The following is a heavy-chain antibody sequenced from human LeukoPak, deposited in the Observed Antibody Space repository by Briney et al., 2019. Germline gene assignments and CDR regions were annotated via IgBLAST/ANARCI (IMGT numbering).Heavy chain of an antibody. CDR3: ARENYGDSDY. J-gene: IGHJ4*02. D-gene: IGHD4-17*01. CDR1: GGSISSYY. Sequence: PSETLSLTCTVSGGSISSYYWSWIRQPPGKGLEWIGYIYYSGSTNYNPSLKSRVTISVDTSKNQFSLKLSSVTAADTAVYYCARENYGDSDYWGQGTLVTVSS. CDR2: IYYSGST. V-gene: IGHV4-59*01.